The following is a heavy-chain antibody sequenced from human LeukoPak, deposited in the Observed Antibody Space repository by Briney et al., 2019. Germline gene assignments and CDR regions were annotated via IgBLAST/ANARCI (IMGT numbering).Heavy chain of an antibody. V-gene: IGHV3-23*01. D-gene: IGHD2-8*02. CDR3: AKGTDTTGRHNFDI. J-gene: IGHJ4*02. CDR2: ITSSGDGT. Sequence: GGSLRLSCEASGFTFTSYAMHWVRHARGKGLEWVSSITSSGDGTFYTDSLSGRFTISRDNAKKAVFLQMKSLRRGDSALYFCAKGTDTTGRHNFDIWGQGTLVTVPS. CDR1: GFTFTSYA.